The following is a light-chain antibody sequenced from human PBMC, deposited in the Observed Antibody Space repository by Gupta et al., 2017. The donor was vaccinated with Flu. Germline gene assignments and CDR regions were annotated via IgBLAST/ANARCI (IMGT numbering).Light chain of an antibody. CDR3: LQRTSWPRFA. V-gene: IGKV3-11*01. CDR2: DAS. Sequence: ATLSLSPGERATPSCRTGQNVAESLAWYQQKPGQAPRLLIYDASKRAAGIPDRFSASGSGTDFALTITKLEPADFAVYYCLQRTSWPRFAFGPGTKV. CDR1: QNVAES. J-gene: IGKJ3*01.